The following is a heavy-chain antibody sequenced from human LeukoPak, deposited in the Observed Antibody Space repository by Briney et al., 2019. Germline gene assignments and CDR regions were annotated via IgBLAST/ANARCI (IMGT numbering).Heavy chain of an antibody. V-gene: IGHV4-30-2*01. J-gene: IGHJ2*01. CDR2: IDHSGST. CDR1: GDSISSGGYF. D-gene: IGHD2-2*01. Sequence: SQTLSLTCSVSGDSISSGGYFWTWIRQPPGKGLEWIGYIDHSGSTYYNPSLKSRVTISVDTSKNQFSLKLSSVTAADTAVYYCARDRGSVYCTSTSCYPTGHFDLWGRGTLVTVSS. CDR3: ARDRGSVYCTSTSCYPTGHFDL.